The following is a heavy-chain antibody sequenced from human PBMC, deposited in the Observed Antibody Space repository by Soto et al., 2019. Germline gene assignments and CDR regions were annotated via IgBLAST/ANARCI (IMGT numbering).Heavy chain of an antibody. D-gene: IGHD1-26*01. CDR2: IIPIPDIA. J-gene: IGHJ4*02. CDR3: ARVAWAKYYFDF. V-gene: IGHV1-69*02. CDR1: GDSFSRYS. Sequence: GASVKVSCKASGDSFSRYSISWARQAPGQGLEWMGRIIPIPDIAEYAQKFQGRVTITVDKSTSTAYMKLSGLRSEDTAVYYCARVAWAKYYFDFWGQGTPVTVSS.